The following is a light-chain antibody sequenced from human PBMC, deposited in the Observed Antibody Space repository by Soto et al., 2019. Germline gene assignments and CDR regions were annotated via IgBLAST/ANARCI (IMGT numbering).Light chain of an antibody. Sequence: DIQLTQSPSPLYASIGDIVTITCRSSKSINKFLGWCQQKPGKAPKNLIYDASSWESGVPSRFSVSGSVTDFTLTISNLQTDDFATYDCQQYNSYSVTFGQRTKVEIK. CDR3: QQYNSYSVT. CDR1: KSINKF. CDR2: DAS. J-gene: IGKJ1*01. V-gene: IGKV1-5*01.